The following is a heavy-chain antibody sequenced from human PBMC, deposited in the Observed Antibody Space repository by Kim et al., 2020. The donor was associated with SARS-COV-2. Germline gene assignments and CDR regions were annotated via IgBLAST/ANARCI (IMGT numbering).Heavy chain of an antibody. V-gene: IGHV1-46*01. Sequence: ASVKVSCKASGYTFTSYYMHWVRQAPGQGLEWMGIINPSGGSTSYAQKFQGRVTMTRDTSTSTVYMELSSLRSEDTAVYYCARAYGDNNYYYYYGMDVWGQGTTVTVSS. CDR2: INPSGGST. J-gene: IGHJ6*02. D-gene: IGHD4-17*01. CDR3: ARAYGDNNYYYYYGMDV. CDR1: GYTFTSYY.